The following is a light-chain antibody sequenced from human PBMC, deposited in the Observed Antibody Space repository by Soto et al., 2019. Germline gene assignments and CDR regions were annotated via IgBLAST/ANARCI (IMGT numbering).Light chain of an antibody. CDR3: QQYDDLPIT. V-gene: IGKV1-33*01. CDR2: DAS. Sequence: DIQMTQSPASLSASVGDRVTITCQASRDIDKFLNWYQQKPGTAPKLLIDDASNLATEVPSRFSGSGSGTHFTFTISSLQPEDVATYYCQQYDDLPITFGQGTRLQIK. J-gene: IGKJ5*01. CDR1: RDIDKF.